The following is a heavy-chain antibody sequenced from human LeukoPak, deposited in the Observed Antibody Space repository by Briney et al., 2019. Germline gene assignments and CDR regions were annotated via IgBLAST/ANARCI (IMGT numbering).Heavy chain of an antibody. CDR1: GFSLSSYE. D-gene: IGHD2-15*01. CDR3: ARAAY. CDR2: ISSSGTTI. Sequence: GGSLRLSCAASGFSLSSYEIHWVRQAPGKGLEFVSYISSSGTTIFYADSVKGRFTIARDNAKNSLYLQMNSLRVEDTAVYYCARAAYWGQGNLVTVSS. V-gene: IGHV3-48*03. J-gene: IGHJ4*02.